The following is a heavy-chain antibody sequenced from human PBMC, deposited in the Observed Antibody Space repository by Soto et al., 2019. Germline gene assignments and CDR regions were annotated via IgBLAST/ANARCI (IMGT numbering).Heavy chain of an antibody. CDR3: ATLTAPTDY. CDR1: ELIFSSYN. J-gene: IGHJ4*02. D-gene: IGHD2-21*02. Sequence: GGSLRLSCTASELIFSSYNMNWFRQAPGRGLEWLSYISSDNKSVYYADSVKGRFTTSRDNAQNSVYLQMNSLRAEDTAVYYCATLTAPTDYWGQGSLVTVSS. CDR2: ISSDNKSV. V-gene: IGHV3-48*04.